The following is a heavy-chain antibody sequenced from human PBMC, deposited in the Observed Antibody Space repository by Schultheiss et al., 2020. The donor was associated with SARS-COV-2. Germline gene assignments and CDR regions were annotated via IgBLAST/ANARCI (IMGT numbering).Heavy chain of an antibody. Sequence: GGSLRLSCAASGFTFSSYSMNWVRQAPGKGLEWVSYISSSSSTIYYADSVKGRFTISRDNSKNTLYLQMNSLRAEDTAVYYCARGVGSSGYYRYYFDYWGQGTLVTVSS. CDR2: ISSSSSTI. J-gene: IGHJ4*02. D-gene: IGHD3-22*01. CDR3: ARGVGSSGYYRYYFDY. V-gene: IGHV3-48*01. CDR1: GFTFSSYS.